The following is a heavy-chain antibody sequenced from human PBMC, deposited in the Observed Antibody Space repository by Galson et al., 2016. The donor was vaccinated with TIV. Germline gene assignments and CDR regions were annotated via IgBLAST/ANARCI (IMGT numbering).Heavy chain of an antibody. J-gene: IGHJ6*02. V-gene: IGHV4-38-2*02. CDR3: MREGSTVTMHHYFGMDV. Sequence: ETLSLTCTVSGSSIKSGYFWGWIRQPPGKGLQWLGSIYESGTTYSHPSLKSRLTMSVDTSKNQFSLKLSSVTAADTAVYYCMREGSTVTMHHYFGMDVWGQGTSVTVSS. D-gene: IGHD4-17*01. CDR2: IYESGTT. CDR1: GSSIKSGYF.